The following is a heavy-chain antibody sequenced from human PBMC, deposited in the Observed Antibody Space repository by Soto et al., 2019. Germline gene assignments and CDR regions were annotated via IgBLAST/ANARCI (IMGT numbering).Heavy chain of an antibody. CDR3: ARDERLRYFDWSSPVSAFDI. D-gene: IGHD3-9*01. Sequence: ASVKVSCKASGYTFTGYYMHWVRQAPGQGLEWMGWINPNSGGTNYAQRFQGRVTMTRDTSISTAYMELSRLRSDDTAVYYCARDERLRYFDWSSPVSAFDIWGQGTMVTVSS. V-gene: IGHV1-2*02. J-gene: IGHJ3*02. CDR1: GYTFTGYY. CDR2: INPNSGGT.